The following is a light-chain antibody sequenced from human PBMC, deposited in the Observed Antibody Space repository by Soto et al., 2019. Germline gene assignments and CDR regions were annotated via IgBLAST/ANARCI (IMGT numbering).Light chain of an antibody. CDR2: EVS. Sequence: QSALTQPPSASGSPGQSVTISCTGTSSDVGGYNYVSWYQQHPGKAPKLMIYEVSERPSGVPDRFSGSKSGNTASLTVSGLQPEDEADYYCVSYAGSSTIFGGGTKLTVL. J-gene: IGLJ2*01. V-gene: IGLV2-8*01. CDR3: VSYAGSSTI. CDR1: SSDVGGYNY.